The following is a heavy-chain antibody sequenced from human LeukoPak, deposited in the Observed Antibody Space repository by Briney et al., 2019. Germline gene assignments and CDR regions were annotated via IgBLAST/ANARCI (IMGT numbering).Heavy chain of an antibody. V-gene: IGHV3-48*03. Sequence: GESLRLSCATSGFPFSSYEMNWVRQAPGKGLAGISYITASGTSTYYADSVKGRFTISRDNGKTALSLQMNSLRAEDTAVYYCVVHSATSCYWGQGTLVTVSS. J-gene: IGHJ4*02. CDR2: ITASGTST. CDR3: VVHSATSCY. CDR1: GFPFSSYE. D-gene: IGHD1-26*01.